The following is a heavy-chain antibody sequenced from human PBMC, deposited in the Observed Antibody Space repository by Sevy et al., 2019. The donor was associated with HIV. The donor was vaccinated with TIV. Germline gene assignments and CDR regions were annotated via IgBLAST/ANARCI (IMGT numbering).Heavy chain of an antibody. J-gene: IGHJ4*02. Sequence: GGSLRLSCAASGFTFSSYGMHWVRQAPGKGLEWVAVISYDGSNKYYAHSVKGRFTISRDNSKNTLYLQMNSLRAEDTAVYYCAKGTFPMVRGAPLDYWGQGTLVTVSS. D-gene: IGHD3-10*01. CDR3: AKGTFPMVRGAPLDY. V-gene: IGHV3-30*18. CDR1: GFTFSSYG. CDR2: ISYDGSNK.